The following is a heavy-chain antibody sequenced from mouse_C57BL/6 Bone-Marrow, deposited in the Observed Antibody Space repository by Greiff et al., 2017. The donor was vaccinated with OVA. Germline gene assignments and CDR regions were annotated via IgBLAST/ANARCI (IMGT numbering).Heavy chain of an antibody. J-gene: IGHJ2*01. CDR2: INPNNGGT. D-gene: IGHD1-2*01. Sequence: EVQLQQSGPELVKPGASVKISCKASGYTFTDYYMNWVKQSHGKSLEWIGDINPNNGGTSYNQKFKGKATLTVDKSSSTAYMELRSLTSEDSAVYYCLPHYDGREGYWGQGTTLTVSS. V-gene: IGHV1-26*01. CDR3: LPHYDGREGY. CDR1: GYTFTDYY.